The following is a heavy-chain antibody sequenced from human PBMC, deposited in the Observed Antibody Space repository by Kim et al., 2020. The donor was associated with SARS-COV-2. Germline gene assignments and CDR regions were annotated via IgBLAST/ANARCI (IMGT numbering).Heavy chain of an antibody. CDR2: INANSGNT. J-gene: IGHJ4*02. CDR1: GYTFTSYG. V-gene: IGHV1-18*01. D-gene: IGHD4-17*01. Sequence: ASVKVSCKASGYTFTSYGINWVRQAPGQGLEWMGWINANSGNTNYAQKFQGRVTMTTDTSMSTAYMELRSLRSDDTAVYYCARDRVVTVTTLFDYWGQGTLVTVSS. CDR3: ARDRVVTVTTLFDY.